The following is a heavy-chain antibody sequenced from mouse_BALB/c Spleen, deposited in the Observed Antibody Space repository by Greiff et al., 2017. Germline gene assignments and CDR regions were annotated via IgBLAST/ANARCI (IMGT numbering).Heavy chain of an antibody. Sequence: EVKLMESGAELVKPGASVKLSCTASGFNIKDTYMHWVKQRPEQGLEWIGRIDPANGNTKYDPKFQGKATITADTSSNTAYLQLSSLTSEDTAVYYCARVEAGNYGAMDYWGQGTSVTVSS. V-gene: IGHV14-3*02. CDR1: GFNIKDTY. CDR2: IDPANGNT. D-gene: IGHD2-1*01. J-gene: IGHJ4*01. CDR3: ARVEAGNYGAMDY.